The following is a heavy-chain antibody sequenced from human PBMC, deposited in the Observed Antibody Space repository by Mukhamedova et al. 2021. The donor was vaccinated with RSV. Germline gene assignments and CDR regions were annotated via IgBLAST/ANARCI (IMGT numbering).Heavy chain of an antibody. D-gene: IGHD5-24*01. CDR2: INHSGST. CDR3: ARREDGSGWGDFDY. J-gene: IGHJ4*02. V-gene: IGHV4-34*01. Sequence: GEINHSGSTYYNPSLKSRVTISVDTSKNQFSLKLSSVNAADTAVYYCARREDGSGWGDFDYWGQGTLVTVSS.